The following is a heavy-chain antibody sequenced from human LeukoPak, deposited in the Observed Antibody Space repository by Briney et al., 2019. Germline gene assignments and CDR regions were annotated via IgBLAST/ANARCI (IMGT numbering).Heavy chain of an antibody. CDR1: GFTFSSYA. Sequence: GGSLRLSCAASGFTFSSYAMSWVRQAPGKGLEWVSAISGSGGSTYYADSVKGRFTISRDNSKNTLYLQMNSLRAEDTAVYYCATTYSYTSGGYDYWGQGTLVTVSS. CDR3: ATTYSYTSGGYDY. J-gene: IGHJ4*02. D-gene: IGHD5-18*01. V-gene: IGHV3-23*01. CDR2: ISGSGGST.